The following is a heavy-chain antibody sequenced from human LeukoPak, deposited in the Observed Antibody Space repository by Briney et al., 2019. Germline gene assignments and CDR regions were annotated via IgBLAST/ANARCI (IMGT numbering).Heavy chain of an antibody. J-gene: IGHJ4*02. CDR2: MSPNSGDT. CDR1: GYTFTNLD. Sequence: ASVRVSCTTSGYTFTNLDIKWLRQAPGQGVEWMGWMSPNSGDTGYAQKFQGRVSMTRDTSISTAYMELSSLRSEDTAVYYCASNPPNTGDFYYWGLGSLVTVSS. D-gene: IGHD1-1*01. V-gene: IGHV1-8*01. CDR3: ASNPPNTGDFYY.